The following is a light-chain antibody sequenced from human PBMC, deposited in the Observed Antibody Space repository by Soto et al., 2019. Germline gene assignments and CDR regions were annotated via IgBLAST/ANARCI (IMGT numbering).Light chain of an antibody. J-gene: IGKJ4*01. CDR3: QQPNSYPLT. V-gene: IGKV1-9*01. Sequence: DIQLTQSPSFLSASVGDRVTITCRASQDISSYLAWYQQKPGKAPKLLIYAASTLQSGVPSSFSGSGSGIECTLTNSRLKPKDFATYYCQQPNSYPLTFGRGKKVEIK. CDR1: QDISSY. CDR2: AAS.